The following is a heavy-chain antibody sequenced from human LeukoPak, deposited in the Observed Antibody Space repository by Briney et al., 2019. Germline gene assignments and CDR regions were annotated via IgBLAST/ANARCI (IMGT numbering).Heavy chain of an antibody. CDR3: ARHKRSSSWSEAPFDY. D-gene: IGHD6-13*01. Sequence: SETLSLTCTVSGGSLSSYYWSWISQPPGKGLEWIGYIYTSGSTNYNPSPKCRVTISVDTSKNQFSLKLSSVTAADTAVYYCARHKRSSSWSEAPFDYWGQGTLVTVSS. CDR1: GGSLSSYY. J-gene: IGHJ4*02. V-gene: IGHV4-4*09. CDR2: IYTSGST.